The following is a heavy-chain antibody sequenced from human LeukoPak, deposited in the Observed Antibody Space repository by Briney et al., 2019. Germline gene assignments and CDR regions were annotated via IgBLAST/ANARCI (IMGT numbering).Heavy chain of an antibody. CDR1: GYTYTGYY. CDR3: ARVHTDSSSSFDY. CDR2: INPNSGGT. Sequence: ASVKVSCKASGYTYTGYYMHWVRQAPGQGLEWMGWINPNSGGTNYAQKFQGRVTMTRDTSISTAYMELSRLRSDDTAVYYCARVHTDSSSSFDYWGQGTLVTVSS. J-gene: IGHJ4*02. D-gene: IGHD6-6*01. V-gene: IGHV1-2*02.